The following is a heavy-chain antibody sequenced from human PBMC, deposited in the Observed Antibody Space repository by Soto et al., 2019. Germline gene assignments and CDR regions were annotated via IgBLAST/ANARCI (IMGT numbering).Heavy chain of an antibody. CDR2: IIPVFQTA. Sequence: QEQLVQSGAEVKKPGSSVKVSCKASGGLFSSYPISWVRQVPGQGLEWMGGIIPVFQTAYYTQRFQGRVTITADESTNTAYMELSSLRSEDTAIYYCARRDTSGFLRYFDTWGQGTLVTVS. CDR3: ARRDTSGFLRYFDT. V-gene: IGHV1-69*01. J-gene: IGHJ4*02. CDR1: GGLFSSYP. D-gene: IGHD3-3*01.